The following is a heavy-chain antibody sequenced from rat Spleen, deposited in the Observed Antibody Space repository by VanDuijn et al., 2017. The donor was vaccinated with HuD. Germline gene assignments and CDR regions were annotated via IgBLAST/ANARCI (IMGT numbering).Heavy chain of an antibody. Sequence: EVQVLESGGGLVQPGNSLKLSCATSGFTFSTAWMYWYRQFPEKRLEWVARIKAKSNNYAADYTESVKGRFTISRDDSKTSIYLQMDSLRSEDTATYYCARAGYLRDWYFDFWGPGTMVTVSS. D-gene: IGHD2-2*01. CDR2: IKAKSNNYAA. CDR3: ARAGYLRDWYFDF. CDR1: GFTFSTAW. J-gene: IGHJ1*01. V-gene: IGHV6-6*01.